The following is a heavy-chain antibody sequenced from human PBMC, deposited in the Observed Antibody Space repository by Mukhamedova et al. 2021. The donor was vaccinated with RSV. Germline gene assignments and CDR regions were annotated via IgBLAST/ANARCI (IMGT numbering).Heavy chain of an antibody. D-gene: IGHD2-2*01. Sequence: YGMSWVRQAPGKGLEWVSGLRAADGNTYYADSVRGRFSISRDTSKSTLYLQMNSLGAEDTARYYCAKDLVSSTGRGYDYWGQGNLV. CDR2: LRAADGNT. CDR1: YG. J-gene: IGHJ4*02. CDR3: AKDLVSSTGRGYDY. V-gene: IGHV3-23*01.